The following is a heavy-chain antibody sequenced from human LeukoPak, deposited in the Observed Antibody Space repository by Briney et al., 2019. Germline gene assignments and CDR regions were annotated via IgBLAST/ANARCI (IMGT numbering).Heavy chain of an antibody. D-gene: IGHD6-13*01. J-gene: IGHJ4*02. CDR1: GFTFSNYA. CDR3: AKDTAWAAAGPVCEY. Sequence: PGGSLRLSCAASGFTFSNYAMNWVRQAPGEGLEWVSSISGGGVSTNFADSVKGRFTISRDNSKNTLYLQMNSLRAEDTAVYYCAKDTAWAAAGPVCEYWGQGTLVTVSS. V-gene: IGHV3-23*01. CDR2: ISGGGVST.